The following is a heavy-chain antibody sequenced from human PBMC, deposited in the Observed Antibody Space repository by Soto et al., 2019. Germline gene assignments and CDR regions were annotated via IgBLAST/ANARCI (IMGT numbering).Heavy chain of an antibody. J-gene: IGHJ4*02. CDR3: AREGGSAAAGLDS. D-gene: IGHD6-13*01. V-gene: IGHV3-7*01. Sequence: GGSLRLSCAASGFTFSSYWMSWVRQAPGKGLEWVANIKQDGSEKYYVDSVKGRFTISRDNAKNSLYLQMNSLRAEDTAVYYCAREGGSAAAGLDSWGQGTLVTVSS. CDR1: GFTFSSYW. CDR2: IKQDGSEK.